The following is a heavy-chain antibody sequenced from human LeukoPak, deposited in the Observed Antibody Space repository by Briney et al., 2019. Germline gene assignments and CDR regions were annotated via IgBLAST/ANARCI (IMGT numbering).Heavy chain of an antibody. Sequence: GGSLRLSCAASGFTFSSYAMSWVRQAPGKGLEWVSSISGSGGSTHYADSVKGRFTISRDNSKNTLCLQMNSLKAEDTAVYYCAKDHYILRYYYDSSGLGPSDYWGQGTLVTVSS. CDR1: GFTFSSYA. D-gene: IGHD3-22*01. CDR3: AKDHYILRYYYDSSGLGPSDY. CDR2: ISGSGGST. J-gene: IGHJ4*02. V-gene: IGHV3-23*01.